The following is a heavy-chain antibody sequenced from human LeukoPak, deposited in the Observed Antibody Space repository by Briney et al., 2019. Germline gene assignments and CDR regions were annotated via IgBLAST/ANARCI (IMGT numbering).Heavy chain of an antibody. V-gene: IGHV3-33*06. CDR2: MWYDGSRA. D-gene: IGHD5-24*01. CDR1: EFSLSDYG. J-gene: IGHJ1*01. CDR3: AKSRDGYHHGLL. Sequence: GGSLRLSCASSEFSLSDYGMQWVRQAPGKGLEWVAVMWYDGSRALHADSVKGRFTISRDISKNTLYLQMDSLRAEDTAVYYCAKSRDGYHHGLLWGQGTLVTVSS.